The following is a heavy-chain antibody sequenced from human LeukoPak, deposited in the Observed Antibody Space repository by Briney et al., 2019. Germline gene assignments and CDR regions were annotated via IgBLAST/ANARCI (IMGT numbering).Heavy chain of an antibody. V-gene: IGHV4-39*01. CDR1: GGSISSSSYY. D-gene: IGHD5-12*01. Sequence: SETLSLTCTVSGGSISSSSYYWGWIRHPPGKGLEWIGSIYYSGSTYYNPSLKSRVTISVDTAKNQFSLKLSSVTAADTAVYYCARQERFIVATTGELGYWGQGTLVTVSS. J-gene: IGHJ4*02. CDR2: IYYSGST. CDR3: ARQERFIVATTGELGY.